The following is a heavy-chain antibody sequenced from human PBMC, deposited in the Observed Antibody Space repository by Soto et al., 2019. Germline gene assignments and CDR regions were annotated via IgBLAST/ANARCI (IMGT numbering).Heavy chain of an antibody. CDR3: ARDVEWELLDYYYGMDV. CDR1: GYTFTSYG. D-gene: IGHD1-26*01. J-gene: IGHJ6*02. CDR2: ISAYNGNT. V-gene: IGHV1-18*01. Sequence: ASVKVSCKASGYTFTSYGISWVRQAPGQGLEWMGWISAYNGNTNYAQKLQGIVTMTTDTSTSTAYMELRSLRSDDTAVYYCARDVEWELLDYYYGMDVWGQGTTVTVSS.